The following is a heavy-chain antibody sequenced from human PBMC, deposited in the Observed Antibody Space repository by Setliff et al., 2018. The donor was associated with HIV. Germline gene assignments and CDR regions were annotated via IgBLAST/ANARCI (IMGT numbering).Heavy chain of an antibody. CDR1: GGSFPAYY. CDR2: INYDGDT. J-gene: IGHJ4*02. CDR3: ARGGGAVAGPFDY. Sequence: PSETLSLTCAAYGGSFPAYYWSWVRQSPGKGLEWIGEINYDGDTTYNPSLKSRVNMFIDTSMNQFSLKLSSVTAADTTVYYCARGGGAVAGPFDYWGQGALVTVSS. D-gene: IGHD6-19*01. V-gene: IGHV4-34*01.